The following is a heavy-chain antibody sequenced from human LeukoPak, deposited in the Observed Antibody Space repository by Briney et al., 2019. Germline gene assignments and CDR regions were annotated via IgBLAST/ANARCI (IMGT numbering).Heavy chain of an antibody. CDR1: GGSIRSSSYF. J-gene: IGHJ6*02. CDR2: IYYSGSS. V-gene: IGHV4-39*01. Sequence: PSETLSLTCTVSGGSIRSSSYFWGWIRQPPGKGLEWIGNIYYSGSSYYNPSLKSRVTISVDTSKNQFSLKMSSVTAADTAVFYCARQSGVSSDNYFGMDVWGQGTMVTVSS. D-gene: IGHD1-26*01. CDR3: ARQSGVSSDNYFGMDV.